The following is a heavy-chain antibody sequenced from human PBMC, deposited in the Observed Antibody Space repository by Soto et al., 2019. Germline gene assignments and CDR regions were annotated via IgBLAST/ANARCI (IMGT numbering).Heavy chain of an antibody. CDR1: GFNIDGYA. Sequence: EVQLVESGGGLAQPGRSLRLSCTASGFNIDGYAMHWVRQAPGKGLEWVSGSAWNSGRRDYADAVKGRFTISRDNAKNPLYLQMNSLRVEDTALYYCIKEIPPGGLDYWGQRTLVTVTS. V-gene: IGHV3-9*01. CDR3: IKEIPPGGLDY. CDR2: SAWNSGRR. D-gene: IGHD2-15*01. J-gene: IGHJ4*02.